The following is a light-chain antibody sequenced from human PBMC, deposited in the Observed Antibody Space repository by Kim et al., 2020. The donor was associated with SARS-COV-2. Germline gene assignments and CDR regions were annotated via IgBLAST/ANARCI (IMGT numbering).Light chain of an antibody. CDR2: EDD. V-gene: IGLV6-57*02. J-gene: IGLJ2*01. CDR3: QSYDSNNHVV. CDR1: GGSIASNY. Sequence: KTETVTSTDNGGSIASNYVQWFQQRPGSAPTTVIYEDDQRPSGVPDRFSGSIDSSSNSASLTISGLKTEDEADYYCQSYDSNNHVVFGGGTQLTVL.